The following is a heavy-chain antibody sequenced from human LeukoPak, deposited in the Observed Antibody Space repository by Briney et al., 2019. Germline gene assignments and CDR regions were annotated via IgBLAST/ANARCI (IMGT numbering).Heavy chain of an antibody. Sequence: GGSLRLSCAASGFTFRIYAMTWVRQAPGKGLEWVSAIGASGATFYSDSVRARLTISRYNSRNTLHLQMDSLRTEDTAVYYCAKNYHDNTAYFSWAFDVWGQGTMVTLSS. J-gene: IGHJ3*01. CDR3: AKNYHDNTAYFSWAFDV. CDR1: GFTFRIYA. V-gene: IGHV3-23*01. D-gene: IGHD3-22*01. CDR2: IGASGAT.